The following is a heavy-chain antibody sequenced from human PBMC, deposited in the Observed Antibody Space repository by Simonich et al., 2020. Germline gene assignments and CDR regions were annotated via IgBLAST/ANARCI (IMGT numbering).Heavy chain of an antibody. CDR2: IKQDGSEK. CDR1: GFTFSSYW. Sequence: EVQLVESGGGLVQPGGSLRLSCAASGFTFSSYWMSWVRQAPGKGLEWVAKIKQDGSEKYYVDSVKGRFTISRDNAKNSLYLQMNSLRAEDTAVYYCARESTTYYYGSGSYYNYWGQGTLVTVSS. J-gene: IGHJ4*02. V-gene: IGHV3-7*01. CDR3: ARESTTYYYGSGSYYNY. D-gene: IGHD3-10*01.